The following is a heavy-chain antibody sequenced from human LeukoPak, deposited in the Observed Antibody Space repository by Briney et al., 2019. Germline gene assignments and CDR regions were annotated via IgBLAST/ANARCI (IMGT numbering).Heavy chain of an antibody. J-gene: IGHJ4*02. D-gene: IGHD1-26*01. Sequence: GESLRLSCTVSGFTFGSAWMSWVRQAPGKGLEWVGRIRSQTDGGTTDHGAPVQGRFTISRDDSQSTVYLQMTSLKIEDTAVYFRTTAPDSGSRDDYWGPGTLVTVSS. CDR1: GFTFGSAW. CDR3: TTAPDSGSRDDY. V-gene: IGHV3-15*01. CDR2: IRSQTDGGTT.